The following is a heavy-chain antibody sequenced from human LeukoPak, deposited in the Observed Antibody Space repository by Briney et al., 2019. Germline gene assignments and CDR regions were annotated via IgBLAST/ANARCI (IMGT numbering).Heavy chain of an antibody. D-gene: IGHD3-10*01. Sequence: GGSLGLSCAASGFTFDDYAMHWVRQAPGKGLEWVSGISWNSGSIGYADSVKGRFTISRDNAKNSLYLQMNSLRAEDTALYYCAKDIGSGSYYNYFDYWGQGTLVTVSS. J-gene: IGHJ4*02. CDR1: GFTFDDYA. V-gene: IGHV3-9*01. CDR2: ISWNSGSI. CDR3: AKDIGSGSYYNYFDY.